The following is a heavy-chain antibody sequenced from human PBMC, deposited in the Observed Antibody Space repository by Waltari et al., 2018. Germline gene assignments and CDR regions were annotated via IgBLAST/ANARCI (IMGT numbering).Heavy chain of an antibody. CDR3: ARGTHLSRIVVVPAAMYYFDY. CDR1: GYSISSGYY. CDR2: INHSGST. Sequence: QVQLQESGPGLVKPSETLSLTCAVSGYSISSGYYWSWIRQPPGKGLEWIGEINHSGSTNYNPSLKSRVTISVDTSKNQVSLKLSSVTAADTAVYYCARGTHLSRIVVVPAAMYYFDYWGQGTLVTVSS. J-gene: IGHJ4*02. V-gene: IGHV4-38-2*01. D-gene: IGHD2-2*01.